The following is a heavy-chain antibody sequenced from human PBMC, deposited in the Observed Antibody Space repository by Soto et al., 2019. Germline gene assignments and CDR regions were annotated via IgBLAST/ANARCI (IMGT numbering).Heavy chain of an antibody. J-gene: IGHJ5*02. CDR3: ASQGYCSSTSCLRNWFDP. CDR2: IIPIFGTA. V-gene: IGHV1-69*13. D-gene: IGHD2-2*01. CDR1: GGTFSSYA. Sequence: ASVKVSCKASGGTFSSYAISWVRQAPGQGLEWMGGIIPIFGTANYAQKFQGRVTITADESTSTAYMKLGSVTAADTAVYYCASQGYCSSTSCLRNWFDPWGQGTLVTV.